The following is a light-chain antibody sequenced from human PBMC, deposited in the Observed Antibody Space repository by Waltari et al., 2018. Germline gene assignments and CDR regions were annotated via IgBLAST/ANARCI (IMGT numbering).Light chain of an antibody. CDR2: DVS. J-gene: IGLJ3*02. V-gene: IGLV2-14*01. CDR3: SSYTSSSTPWV. CDR1: SSDVGGSNY. Sequence: QSALTQPASVSGSPGQSITISCTGTSSDVGGSNYVSWYQQHPGKAPKLIIYDVSQRPSGVSNRCAGSKSGNTASLTISGLQAEDEAHYHCSSYTSSSTPWVFGGGTTLTVL.